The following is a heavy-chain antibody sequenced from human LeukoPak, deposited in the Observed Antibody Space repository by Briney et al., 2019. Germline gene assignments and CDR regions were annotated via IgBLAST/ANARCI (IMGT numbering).Heavy chain of an antibody. Sequence: SETLSLTCTVSGGSISSYYWSWIRQSPGKGLEWIGYIYYSGSTNYNPSLKSRVTISVDTSKNQFSLKLSSVTAADTAVYYCARAPSSEPGYYPYYFDYWGQGTLVTVSS. CDR2: IYYSGST. CDR1: GGSISSYY. V-gene: IGHV4-59*01. CDR3: ARAPSSEPGYYPYYFDY. D-gene: IGHD3-9*01. J-gene: IGHJ4*02.